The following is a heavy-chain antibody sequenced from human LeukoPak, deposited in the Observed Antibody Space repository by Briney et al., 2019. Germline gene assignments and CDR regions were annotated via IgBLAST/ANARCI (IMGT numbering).Heavy chain of an antibody. CDR1: GFTFSSYA. CDR3: ANRDAVAGTPPFDY. Sequence: HPGGSLRLSCAASGFTFSSYAMHWVRQAPGKGLEWVAVISYDGSNKYYADSVKGRFTISRDNSKNTLYLQMNSLRAEDTAVYYCANRDAVAGTPPFDYWGQGTLVTVSS. CDR2: ISYDGSNK. J-gene: IGHJ4*02. V-gene: IGHV3-30-3*01. D-gene: IGHD6-19*01.